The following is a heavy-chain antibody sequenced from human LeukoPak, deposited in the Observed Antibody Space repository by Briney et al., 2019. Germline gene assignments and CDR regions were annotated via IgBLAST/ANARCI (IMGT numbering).Heavy chain of an antibody. D-gene: IGHD2-2*01. CDR3: TASRYCSSTSCHPLDYYYYYMDV. CDR1: GGSISSYY. J-gene: IGHJ6*03. CDR2: IYYSGST. V-gene: IGHV4-59*01. Sequence: SETLSLTCTVSGGSISSYYWSWIRQPPGKGLEWIGYIYYSGSTSYNPSLKSRVTISVDTSKNQFSLMLSSVTAADTAVYYCTASRYCSSTSCHPLDYYYYYMDVWGKGTTVTVSS.